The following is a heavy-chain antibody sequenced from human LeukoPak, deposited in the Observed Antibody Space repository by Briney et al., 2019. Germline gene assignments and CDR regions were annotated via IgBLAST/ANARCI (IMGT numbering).Heavy chain of an antibody. V-gene: IGHV4-59*01. D-gene: IGHD6-19*01. CDR1: GGSISTYY. CDR3: ARDSSGPFDY. J-gene: IGHJ4*02. Sequence: SETLSLTCTVSGGSISTYYWNWIRQPPGKGLEWIGYIYYSGSTNYNPSLKSRVTISVDTSKNQFSLKLSSVTAADTAVYYCARDSSGPFDYWGQGTLVTVSS. CDR2: IYYSGST.